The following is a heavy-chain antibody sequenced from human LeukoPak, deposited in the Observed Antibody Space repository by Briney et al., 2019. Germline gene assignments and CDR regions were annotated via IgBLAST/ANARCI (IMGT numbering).Heavy chain of an antibody. V-gene: IGHV3-23*01. CDR1: GFTFSVYA. J-gene: IGHJ4*02. CDR2: ISGSGGST. D-gene: IGHD3-22*01. Sequence: GGSLRLSCAASGFTFSVYAMTWVRQAPGKGLEWVSAISGSGGSTYYADSVKGRFTISRDNTKNSLYLQMNSLRAEDTAVYYCAKSGVVITTPFDYWGQGTLVTVSS. CDR3: AKSGVVITTPFDY.